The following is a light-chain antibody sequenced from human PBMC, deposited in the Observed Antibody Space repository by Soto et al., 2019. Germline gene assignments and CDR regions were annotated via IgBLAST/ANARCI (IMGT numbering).Light chain of an antibody. CDR3: QQYNNWPPLT. CDR2: GAS. J-gene: IGKJ4*01. V-gene: IGKV3-15*01. Sequence: EIVMTQSPDSPSVSLGERATLSCRASQSVSSNLAWYQQKPGQAPRLLIYGASTRATGVPARFSGSGSGTEFTLTISSLQCEDFAVYYCQQYNNWPPLTFGGGTKVASK. CDR1: QSVSSN.